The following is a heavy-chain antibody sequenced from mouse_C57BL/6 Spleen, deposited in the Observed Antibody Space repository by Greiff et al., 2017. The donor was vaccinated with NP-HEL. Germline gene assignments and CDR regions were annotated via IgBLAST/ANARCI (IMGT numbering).Heavy chain of an antibody. D-gene: IGHD1-1*01. Sequence: VQLQPPFAELVKPGASVKLSCKASCYTFTSYWMQWVKQRPGPGLAWIGEIDPSASYTNYNQKFKGKAPLPVDTSSSTAYMQLSSLTSEDSAVYYCARRHYGSSPWFAYWGQGTLVTVSA. CDR3: ARRHYGSSPWFAY. CDR2: IDPSASYT. J-gene: IGHJ3*01. V-gene: IGHV1-50*01. CDR1: CYTFTSYW.